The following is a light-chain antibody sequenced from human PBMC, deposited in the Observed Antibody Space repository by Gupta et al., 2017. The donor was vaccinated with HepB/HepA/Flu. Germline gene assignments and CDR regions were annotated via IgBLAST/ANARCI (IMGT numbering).Light chain of an antibody. J-gene: IGKJ1*01. CDR3: QQSYSTPRT. CDR1: QSISSY. CDR2: AAS. V-gene: IGKV1-39*01. Sequence: ITMTQPPSSLSASVGDRVTITCRASQSISSYLHWYQQKPGKAPKLLIYAASSLQSGVPSRFSGSGSGTEFTLTISSLQPEDFATYYCQQSYSTPRTFGEGTKVEIK.